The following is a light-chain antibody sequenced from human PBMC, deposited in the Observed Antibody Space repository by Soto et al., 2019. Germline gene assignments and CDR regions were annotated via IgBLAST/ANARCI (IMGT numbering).Light chain of an antibody. J-gene: IGLJ2*01. CDR3: CSAAGRGAVSVV. CDR2: EGS. Sequence: QSALTQPASVSGSPGQSITISCTGTSSDVGSYNLVSWYQQHPGKAPKLMIYEGSKRPSGVSNRFSGSKSGNTASLTISGLQAEGMAGYNCCSAAGRGAVSVVSGGGTQLPS. CDR1: SSDVGSYNL. V-gene: IGLV2-23*03.